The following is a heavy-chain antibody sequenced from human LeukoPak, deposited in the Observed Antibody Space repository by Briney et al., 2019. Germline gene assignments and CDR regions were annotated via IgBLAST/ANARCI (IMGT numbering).Heavy chain of an antibody. CDR3: ARYLQKYYDSSGYYFDY. CDR1: GGSFSGYY. D-gene: IGHD3-22*01. V-gene: IGHV4-34*01. CDR2: INHSGST. J-gene: IGHJ4*02. Sequence: SETLSLTCAVYGGSFSGYYWSWIRQPPGKGLEWIGEINHSGSTNYNPSLKSRVTISVDTSKNQFSLKLSSVTAADTAVYYCARYLQKYYDSSGYYFDYWGQGTLVTVSS.